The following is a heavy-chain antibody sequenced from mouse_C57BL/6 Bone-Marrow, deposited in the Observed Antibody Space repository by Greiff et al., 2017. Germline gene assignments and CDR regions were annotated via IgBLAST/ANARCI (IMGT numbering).Heavy chain of an antibody. Sequence: EVHLVESGGDLVKPGGSLKLSCAASGFTFSSYGMSWVRQTPDKRLEWVATISSGGSYTYYPDSVKGRFTISRDNAKNTLYLQMSSLRSEDTALYYCARQGQLPFAYWGQGTLVTVSA. CDR3: ARQGQLPFAY. J-gene: IGHJ3*01. CDR2: ISSGGSYT. V-gene: IGHV5-6*01. D-gene: IGHD6-1*01. CDR1: GFTFSSYG.